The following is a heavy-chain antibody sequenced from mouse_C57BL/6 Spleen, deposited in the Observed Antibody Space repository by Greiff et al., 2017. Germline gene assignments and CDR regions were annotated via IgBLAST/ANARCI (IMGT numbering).Heavy chain of an antibody. Sequence: LQQSGAELVRPAASVSISCKASGYTFTSYNMHWVQQTPRQGLEWIGAIYPGNGATSYNQQYKGKATLTVDKSSRTDYMQLSSLTSEDAAVYCCARLYHRGGLDYWGQGTTLTVSS. CDR1: GYTFTSYN. CDR3: ARLYHRGGLDY. D-gene: IGHD2-1*01. V-gene: IGHV1-12*01. CDR2: IYPGNGAT. J-gene: IGHJ2*01.